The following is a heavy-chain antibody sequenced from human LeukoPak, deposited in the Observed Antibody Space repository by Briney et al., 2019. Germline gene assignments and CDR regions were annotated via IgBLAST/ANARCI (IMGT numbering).Heavy chain of an antibody. J-gene: IGHJ5*02. CDR2: IYHSGST. CDR1: GGSITSSNW. D-gene: IGHD2-8*01. V-gene: IGHV4-4*02. Sequence: KPSGTLSLTCAVSGGSITSSNWWSWVRQPPGKGLEWIGEIYHSGSTNYNPSLESRVTISVDKSKNELSLKLNSVTAADTAMYYCASGGFYSWYPWGQGTLVTVSS. CDR3: ASGGFYSWYP.